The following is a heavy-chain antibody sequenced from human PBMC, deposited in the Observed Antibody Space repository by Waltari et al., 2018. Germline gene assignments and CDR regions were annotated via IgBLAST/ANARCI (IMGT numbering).Heavy chain of an antibody. D-gene: IGHD1-26*01. J-gene: IGHJ3*02. CDR1: GYSISRGYY. CDR3: ARATVGSTTTESFDI. Sequence: QVLLQESGPGLLKPSETLSLTCTVSGYSISRGYYCAWIRQPPGKGLEWIASIYHTGDTYQNPSLKSRVTISIDTSKNFFSLKLDSVTAADTAVYFCARATVGSTTTESFDIWGQGTLVSVSS. CDR2: IYHTGDT. V-gene: IGHV4-38-2*02.